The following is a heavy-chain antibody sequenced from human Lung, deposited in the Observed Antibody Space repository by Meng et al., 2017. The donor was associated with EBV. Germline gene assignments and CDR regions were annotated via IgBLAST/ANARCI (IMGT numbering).Heavy chain of an antibody. CDR2: IYDSGST. CDR1: GGSIRFGDYY. D-gene: IGHD6-6*01. Sequence: QVQLQESGPGLVKLSQTLSLTCTVSGGSIRFGDYYWSWIRQPPGKGLEWIGYIYDSGSTSYNPSLMSRVTISVDTSRNQFSLKLTSVTAADTAVYYCAREYSSSSGLPGPWGQGTLVTVSS. V-gene: IGHV4-30-4*08. CDR3: AREYSSSSGLPGP. J-gene: IGHJ5*02.